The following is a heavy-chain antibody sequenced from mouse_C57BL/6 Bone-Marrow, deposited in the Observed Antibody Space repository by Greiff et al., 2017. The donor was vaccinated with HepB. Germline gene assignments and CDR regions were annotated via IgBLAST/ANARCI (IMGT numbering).Heavy chain of an antibody. D-gene: IGHD2-3*01. J-gene: IGHJ3*01. V-gene: IGHV3-8*01. CDR1: GYSITSDY. Sequence: EVQLVESGPGLAKPSQTLSLTCSVTGYSITSDYWNWIQKFPGNKLEYMGYISYSGSTYYNPSLKSRISITRDTSKNQYYLQLNSVTTEDTATYYCARSIYDGYPFAYWGQGTLVTVSA. CDR2: ISYSGST. CDR3: ARSIYDGYPFAY.